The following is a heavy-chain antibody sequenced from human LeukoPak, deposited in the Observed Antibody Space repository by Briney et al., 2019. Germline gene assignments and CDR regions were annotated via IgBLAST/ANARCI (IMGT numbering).Heavy chain of an antibody. V-gene: IGHV3-21*01. D-gene: IGHD6-19*01. CDR2: ISSSSSYI. CDR3: ASLGSGWYDFDY. J-gene: IGHJ4*02. Sequence: GGSLRLSCAASGFTFSSYSMNWVRQAPGKGLEWVSSISSSSSYIYYADTVKGRFTISRDNAKNSLYLQMNSLRAEDTAVYYCASLGSGWYDFDYWGQGTLVTVSS. CDR1: GFTFSSYS.